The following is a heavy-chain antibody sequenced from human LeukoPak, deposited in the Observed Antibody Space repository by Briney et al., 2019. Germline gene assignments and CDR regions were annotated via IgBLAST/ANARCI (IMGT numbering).Heavy chain of an antibody. CDR2: IIPIFGTA. CDR3: AGSVGYSNRVDY. Sequence: RASVKVSCKASGGTFSSYAISWVRQAPGQGLEWMGGIIPIFGTANYAQKFQGRVTITADESTSTAYMELSSLRSEDTAVYYCAGSVGYSNRVDYWGQGTLVTVSS. D-gene: IGHD4-11*01. J-gene: IGHJ4*02. CDR1: GGTFSSYA. V-gene: IGHV1-69*13.